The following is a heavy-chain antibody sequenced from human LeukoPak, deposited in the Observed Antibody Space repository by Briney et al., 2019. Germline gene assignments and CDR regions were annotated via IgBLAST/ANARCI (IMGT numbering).Heavy chain of an antibody. CDR2: MNPNSGNT. J-gene: IGHJ4*02. D-gene: IGHD3-22*01. CDR1: GYTFTSYD. CDR3: ARVGYYDSSGYYPPQKAFDY. Sequence: GASVKVSCKASGYTFTSYDINWVRQATGQGLEWMGWMNPNSGNTGYAQKFQGRVTMTRNTSISTAYMELSSLRSGDTAVYYCARVGYYDSSGYYPPQKAFDYWGQGTLVTVSS. V-gene: IGHV1-8*01.